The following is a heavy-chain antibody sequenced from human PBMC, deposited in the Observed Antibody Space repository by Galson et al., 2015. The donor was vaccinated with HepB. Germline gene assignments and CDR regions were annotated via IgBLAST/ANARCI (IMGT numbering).Heavy chain of an antibody. CDR3: ARVRCSSTSCAAKDAFDI. CDR1: GGSMSSYY. D-gene: IGHD2-2*01. CDR2: IYHSGTT. V-gene: IGHV4-59*01. Sequence: SETLSLTCTVSGGSMSSYYWNWIRQPPGKGLEWIASIYHSGTTNYNPSLKSPVTISVDTSKNQFSLKLSSVTAADAAVYYCARVRCSSTSCAAKDAFDIWAQGTMVTVSS. J-gene: IGHJ3*02.